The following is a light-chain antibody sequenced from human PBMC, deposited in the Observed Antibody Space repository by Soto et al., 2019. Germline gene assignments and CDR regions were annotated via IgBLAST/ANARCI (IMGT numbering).Light chain of an antibody. CDR3: QQYYNPSMYT. CDR1: QSVLYSSNNKNY. V-gene: IGKV4-1*01. Sequence: DIVMIQSPDSLAVSLGERATINCKSSQSVLYSSNNKNYLSWYQQKPGQPPKLLIYWASTRESGVPDRFSGSGSGTDFTLTISSLQAEDVAVYYCQQYYNPSMYTFGQGTKLEIK. J-gene: IGKJ2*01. CDR2: WAS.